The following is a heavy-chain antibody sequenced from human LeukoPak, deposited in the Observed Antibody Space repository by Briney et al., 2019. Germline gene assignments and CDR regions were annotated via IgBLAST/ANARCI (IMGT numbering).Heavy chain of an antibody. CDR1: GGSISNYY. CDR2: IYYSGST. D-gene: IGHD5-12*01. V-gene: IGHV4-59*01. CDR3: ASHRDIVANFDY. Sequence: SETLSLTCTVSGGSISNYYWSWIRQPPGKGLEWIGYIYYSGSTNYNPSLKSRVTISVDTSKNQFSLKLSSVTAADTAVYYCASHRDIVANFDYWGQGTLVTVSS. J-gene: IGHJ4*02.